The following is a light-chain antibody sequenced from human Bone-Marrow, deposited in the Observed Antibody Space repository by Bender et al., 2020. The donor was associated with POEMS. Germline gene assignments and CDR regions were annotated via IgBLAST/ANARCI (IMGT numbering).Light chain of an antibody. CDR3: AAWDDSLNGWV. CDR2: NDN. J-gene: IGLJ3*02. Sequence: QSVLTQPPSVSAAPGQRVTISCSGSSSNIGNHGVNWYQQLPGTAPQLLLHNDNHRPSGVPDRFSGSKSGTSASLAISGLQSEDEGDYFCAAWDDSLNGWVFGGGTKLTVL. CDR1: SSNIGNHG. V-gene: IGLV1-44*01.